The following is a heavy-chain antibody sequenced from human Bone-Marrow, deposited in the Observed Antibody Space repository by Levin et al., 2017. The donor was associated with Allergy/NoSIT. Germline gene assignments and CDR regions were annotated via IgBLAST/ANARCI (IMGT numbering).Heavy chain of an antibody. CDR3: VVSAGGFDL. Sequence: ASVKVSCKASGYTFSNFYIHWVRQAPGQGLEWMGFIIPSDGSTKFGHRFQDRITMTRDTSTATVYMEMNSLTSDDTAVFYCVVSAGGFDLWGQGTLVTVSS. CDR2: IIPSDGST. CDR1: GYTFSNFY. J-gene: IGHJ4*02. V-gene: IGHV1-46*01. D-gene: IGHD3-10*01.